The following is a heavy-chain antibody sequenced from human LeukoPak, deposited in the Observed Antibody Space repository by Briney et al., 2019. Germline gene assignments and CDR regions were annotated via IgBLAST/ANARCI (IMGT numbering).Heavy chain of an antibody. J-gene: IGHJ4*02. CDR1: GGSISSSNW. D-gene: IGHD6-13*01. V-gene: IGHV4-4*02. Sequence: SETLSLTCAVSGGSISSSNWWSWVRQPPGQGLEWIGEIYHSGSTNYNPSLKSRVTISVDKSKNQFSLKLSSMTAADTAVYYCARWGAIAAAGTFDYWGQGTLVTVSS. CDR2: IYHSGST. CDR3: ARWGAIAAAGTFDY.